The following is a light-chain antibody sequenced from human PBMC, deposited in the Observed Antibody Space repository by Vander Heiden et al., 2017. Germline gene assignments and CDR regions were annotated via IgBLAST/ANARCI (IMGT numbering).Light chain of an antibody. CDR3: SSYAGRSNYVV. J-gene: IGLJ2*01. CDR1: SSDVGAYNS. V-gene: IGLV2-8*01. CDR2: EVS. Sequence: QSALTHPPSASGSPGQSVTISCTGTSSDVGAYNSVSWYQQHQGKAPKVRIYEVSKRPSGVADRFSGSKSGNTASLTVSGLRADDEADYYCSSYAGRSNYVVFGGGTKLTVL.